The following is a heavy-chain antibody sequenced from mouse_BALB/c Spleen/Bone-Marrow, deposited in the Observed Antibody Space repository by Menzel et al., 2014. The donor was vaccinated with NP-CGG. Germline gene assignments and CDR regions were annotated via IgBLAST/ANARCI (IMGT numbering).Heavy chain of an antibody. V-gene: IGHV5-6-3*01. CDR2: INSNGGST. Sequence: DVHLVESGGGLVQPGGSLKLSCAASGFTFSSYGMSWVRQTPDKRLELVASINSNGGSTYYPDSVKGRFTISRDNAKNTLSLQMSILKSEDTAMYYCARGNYGNDVDYSDYWGQGTTLTVSS. CDR3: ARGNYGNDVDYSDY. J-gene: IGHJ2*01. D-gene: IGHD2-2*01. CDR1: GFTFSSYG.